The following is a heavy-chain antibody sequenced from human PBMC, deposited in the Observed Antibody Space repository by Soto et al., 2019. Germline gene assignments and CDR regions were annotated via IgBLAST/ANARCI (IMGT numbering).Heavy chain of an antibody. CDR2: INHSGST. J-gene: IGHJ4*02. CDR3: ARWGRGGYDY. V-gene: IGHV4-34*01. Sequence: SETLSLTCAVYGGSFSGYYWGWIRQPPGKGLEWIGEINHSGSTNYNPSLKSRVTISVDTSKNQFSLKLSSVTAADTAVYYCARWGRGGYDYWGQGTLVTVSS. CDR1: GGSFSGYY. D-gene: IGHD3-16*01.